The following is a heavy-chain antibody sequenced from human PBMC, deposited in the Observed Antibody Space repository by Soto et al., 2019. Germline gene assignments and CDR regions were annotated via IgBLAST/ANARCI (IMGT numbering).Heavy chain of an antibody. CDR1: GCSIRSAGHY. D-gene: IGHD6-13*01. J-gene: IGHJ5*02. Sequence: PSETLSLTCTVSGCSIRSAGHYWSWIRQPPGKGLEWIGLIFANGHTDYNPSLKSRVTMSVDASKNQFSLRLTSMTAADTAVYYCVASLAASGLNWLDPWGRGTLVTVSS. V-gene: IGHV4-61*02. CDR3: VASLAASGLNWLDP. CDR2: IFANGHT.